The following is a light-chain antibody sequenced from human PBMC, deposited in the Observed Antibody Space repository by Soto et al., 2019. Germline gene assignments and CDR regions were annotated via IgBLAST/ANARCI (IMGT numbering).Light chain of an antibody. J-gene: IGKJ2*01. CDR2: GSS. CDR1: QSVSSN. Sequence: EIVMTQSPATLSVSPGESATLSCRASQSVSSNFAWYQQKPGQAPRLLIYGSSTRATAVPDRFSGSGSGTDFTLTISSLQSEDFAVYYCQQYNDWPPYTFGQGTKLEIK. V-gene: IGKV3-15*01. CDR3: QQYNDWPPYT.